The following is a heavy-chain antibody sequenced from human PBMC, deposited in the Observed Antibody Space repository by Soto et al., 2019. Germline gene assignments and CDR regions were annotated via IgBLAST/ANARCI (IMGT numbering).Heavy chain of an antibody. CDR3: ARLRTTEYFQH. Sequence: EVQLVESGGGLVQPGGSPRLSCAASGFTFSSYSMNWVRQAPGKGLEWVSYISSSSSTIYYADSVKGRFTISRDNAKNSLYLQMNSLRAEDTAVYYCARLRTTEYFQHWGQGTLVTVSS. J-gene: IGHJ1*01. V-gene: IGHV3-48*01. D-gene: IGHD1-26*01. CDR1: GFTFSSYS. CDR2: ISSSSSTI.